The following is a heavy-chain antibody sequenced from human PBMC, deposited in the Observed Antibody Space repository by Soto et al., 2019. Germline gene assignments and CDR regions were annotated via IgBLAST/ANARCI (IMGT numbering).Heavy chain of an antibody. CDR2: IYNSGST. V-gene: IGHV4-59*01. Sequence: QVQLQESGPGLVKPSETLSLTCTVSGGSNSTYFWTWIRQPPGKGLEWIGNIYNSGSTNYNPSLKRRVTISVDTSKKQFSLKLSSVTAADTAVYFCATERRGSGYLDAFDMWGHVTMVTVSS. D-gene: IGHD3-22*01. J-gene: IGHJ3*02. CDR1: GGSNSTYF. CDR3: ATERRGSGYLDAFDM.